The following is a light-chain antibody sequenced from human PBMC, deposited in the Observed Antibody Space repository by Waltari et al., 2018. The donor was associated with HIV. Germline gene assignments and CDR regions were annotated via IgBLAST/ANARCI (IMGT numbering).Light chain of an antibody. CDR3: QQSYTTPPT. V-gene: IGKV1-39*01. CDR1: QSIRSY. CDR2: ATS. J-gene: IGKJ4*01. Sequence: DIPLTQPRPSLSASVGVRVTITCRASQSIRSYLNWYQQKPGKAPKLLIYATSSLQSGVPSRFSGSGSGTEFTLTISSLQPEDFATYYCQQSYTTPPTFGGGTKVEIK.